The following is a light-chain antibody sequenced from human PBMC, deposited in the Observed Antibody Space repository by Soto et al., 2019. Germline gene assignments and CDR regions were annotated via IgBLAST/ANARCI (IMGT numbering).Light chain of an antibody. CDR2: DVS. Sequence: QSALTQPASVSGSPGQSITISCTGTSSDVGGYNYVSWYQQHPGIAPKLMIYDVSNRPSGVSNRFSGSKSGNTASLTISGLQAEDEADYYCSSYTSSIPHVVFGGGTKLTVL. CDR1: SSDVGGYNY. CDR3: SSYTSSIPHVV. J-gene: IGLJ2*01. V-gene: IGLV2-14*01.